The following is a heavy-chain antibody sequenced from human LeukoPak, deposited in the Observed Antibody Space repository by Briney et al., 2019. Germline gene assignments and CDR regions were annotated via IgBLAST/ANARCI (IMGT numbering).Heavy chain of an antibody. Sequence: GASVKVSCKVSGYTLTELSMHLVRQAPGKGLEWMGGFDPEDGETIYAQKFQGRVTMTEDTSTDTAYMELSSLRSEDTAVYYCATPHYCSGGSCSTFDYWGQGTPVTVSS. CDR3: ATPHYCSGGSCSTFDY. CDR1: GYTLTELS. J-gene: IGHJ4*02. CDR2: FDPEDGET. V-gene: IGHV1-24*01. D-gene: IGHD2-15*01.